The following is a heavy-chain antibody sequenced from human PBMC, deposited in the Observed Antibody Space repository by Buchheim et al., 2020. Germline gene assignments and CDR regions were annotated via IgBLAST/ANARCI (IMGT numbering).Heavy chain of an antibody. J-gene: IGHJ6*02. CDR3: ARGIRAAAGRRGKYYYYGMDV. CDR1: GYTFTSYD. CDR2: MNPNSGNT. Sequence: QVQLVQSGAEVKKPGASVKVSCKASGYTFTSYDINWVRQATGQGLEWMGWMNPNSGNTGYAQKFQGRVTMTRNTSISTAYMELSSLRSEDTAVYYCARGIRAAAGRRGKYYYYGMDVWGQGTT. V-gene: IGHV1-8*01. D-gene: IGHD6-13*01.